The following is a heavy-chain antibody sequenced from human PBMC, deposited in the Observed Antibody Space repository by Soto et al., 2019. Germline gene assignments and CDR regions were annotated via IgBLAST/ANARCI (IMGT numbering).Heavy chain of an antibody. Sequence: EVQLLESGGGLVQPGGSLRLSCAASGFTFSNYAMIWVRQAPGRGLEWISAISSTGTTYYSDSVKGRFTISRDNSKNALYLEMASLRAEDTAVYYCARDRYYDISGHGYFQYWGQGTLVPVSS. CDR3: ARDRYYDISGHGYFQY. CDR1: GFTFSNYA. J-gene: IGHJ1*01. CDR2: ISSTGTT. V-gene: IGHV3-23*01. D-gene: IGHD3-22*01.